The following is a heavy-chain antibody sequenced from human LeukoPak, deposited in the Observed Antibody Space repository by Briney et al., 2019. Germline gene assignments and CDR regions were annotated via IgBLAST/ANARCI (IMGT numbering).Heavy chain of an antibody. D-gene: IGHD2-15*01. CDR1: GYNFADNW. J-gene: IGHJ5*02. CDR3: TRIRGAVVAATPLWFDP. Sequence: KAGESLKIPCKGSGYNFADNWIGWVRQMPGKGLEWMGIIYPGDSDTRYSPSFQGQITFSADKSISTAYLQWSSLKASDTAMYYCTRIRGAVVAATPLWFDPWGQGTLVTVSS. V-gene: IGHV5-51*01. CDR2: IYPGDSDT.